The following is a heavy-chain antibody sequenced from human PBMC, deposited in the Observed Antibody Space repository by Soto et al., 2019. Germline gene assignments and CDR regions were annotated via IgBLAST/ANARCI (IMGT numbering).Heavy chain of an antibody. CDR1: GFTFRNYN. V-gene: IGHV3-21*01. Sequence: GGSLRLSCAASGFTFRNYNMNWVRQAPGMGLEWVSSIGSSISFIYYADSVKGRFTISRDNAKNSLFLQMNSLRAEDTAVYYCARDQLYYNDISGRPLNAFDVWGQGTMVTVSS. CDR3: ARDQLYYNDISGRPLNAFDV. J-gene: IGHJ3*01. D-gene: IGHD3-22*01. CDR2: IGSSISFI.